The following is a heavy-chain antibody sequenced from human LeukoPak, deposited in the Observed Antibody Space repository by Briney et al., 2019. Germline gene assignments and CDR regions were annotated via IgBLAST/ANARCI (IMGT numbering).Heavy chain of an antibody. J-gene: IGHJ4*02. Sequence: GGSLRLSCAASVFNVITKSVSWVRQAPGKGLEWVSIIHSDGNTCYADSVKGRSTISRDTSKNTVSLQMNSLGAEDAAVYYCVSHSDPLTSYSFDYWGQGTLVTVSS. D-gene: IGHD3-9*01. V-gene: IGHV3-53*01. CDR1: VFNVITKS. CDR3: VSHSDPLTSYSFDY. CDR2: IHSDGNT.